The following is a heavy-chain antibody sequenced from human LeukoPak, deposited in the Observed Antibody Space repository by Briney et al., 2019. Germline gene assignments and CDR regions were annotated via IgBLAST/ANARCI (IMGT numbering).Heavy chain of an antibody. CDR3: AWFSVAAAGTGWFDP. V-gene: IGHV4-59*01. D-gene: IGHD6-13*01. CDR1: GVSISSYY. J-gene: IGHJ5*02. Sequence: ASETLSLTCTVSGVSISSYYWSWIRQPPGKGLELIGYIYYSGSTNCNPSLKSRVTISIDTSKNQLSLKLSSVTAADTAVYYCAWFSVAAAGTGWFDPWGQGTLVTVSA. CDR2: IYYSGST.